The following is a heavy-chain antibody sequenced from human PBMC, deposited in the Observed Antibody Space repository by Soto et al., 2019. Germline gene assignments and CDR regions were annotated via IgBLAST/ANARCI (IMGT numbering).Heavy chain of an antibody. CDR3: AKDKSGTTTFDQ. V-gene: IGHV3-23*01. Sequence: GGSLRLSCAASGLTFRNQAISWIRQAPWKGLEWVSALSASGVSTYYADSVKGRFTISRDNSKNTLYLQMNRLRAEDTAVYYCAKDKSGTTTFDQWGQGILVPVCS. CDR1: GLTFRNQA. CDR2: LSASGVST. J-gene: IGHJ4*02. D-gene: IGHD1-1*01.